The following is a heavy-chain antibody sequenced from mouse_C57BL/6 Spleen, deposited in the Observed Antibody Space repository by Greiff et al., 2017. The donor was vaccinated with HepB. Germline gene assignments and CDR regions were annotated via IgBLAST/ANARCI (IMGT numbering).Heavy chain of an antibody. CDR3: TRSLGVVATDFDY. CDR2: IDPETGGT. CDR1: GYTFTDYE. V-gene: IGHV1-15*01. J-gene: IGHJ2*01. Sequence: QVQLQQSGAELVRPGASVTLSCKASGYTFTDYEMHWVKQTPVHGLEWIGAIDPETGGTAYNQKFKGKAILTADKSSSTAYMELRSLTSEDSAVYYCTRSLGVVATDFDYWGQGTTLTVSS. D-gene: IGHD1-1*01.